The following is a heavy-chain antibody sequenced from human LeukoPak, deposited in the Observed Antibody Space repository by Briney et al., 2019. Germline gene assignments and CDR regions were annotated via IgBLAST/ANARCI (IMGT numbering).Heavy chain of an antibody. Sequence: SETLSLTFAVYGGAFSGYYWSWIRQPPGKGLEWIGEINHSGSTNYNPSLKSRVTISVDTSKNQFSLKLSSVTAADTAVYYCARGRPGRRRTVRPPYYFDYWGQGTLVTVSS. V-gene: IGHV4-34*01. CDR2: INHSGST. D-gene: IGHD1-14*01. CDR1: GGAFSGYY. J-gene: IGHJ4*02. CDR3: ARGRPGRRRTVRPPYYFDY.